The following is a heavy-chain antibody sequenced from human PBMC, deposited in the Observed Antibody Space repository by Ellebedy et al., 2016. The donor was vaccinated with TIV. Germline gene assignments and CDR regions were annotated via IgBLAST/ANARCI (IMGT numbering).Heavy chain of an antibody. CDR2: SRNKAKSYTT. J-gene: IGHJ4*02. Sequence: PGGSLRLSCAVSGFTFSDHYMDWVRLAPGKGPEWVGRSRNKAKSYTTDYAASVKGRFTISRDDSKNSLYLKMNSLKTEDTAIYYCARDKTSDYWGQGALVTVSS. CDR1: GFTFSDHY. CDR3: ARDKTSDY. V-gene: IGHV3-72*01.